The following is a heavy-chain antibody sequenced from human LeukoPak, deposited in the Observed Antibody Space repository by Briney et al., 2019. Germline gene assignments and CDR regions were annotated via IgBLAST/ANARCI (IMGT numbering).Heavy chain of an antibody. J-gene: IGHJ5*02. CDR1: GFTFSSNW. CDR3: ATVRTGSWSWLDP. D-gene: IGHD6-6*01. V-gene: IGHV3-74*01. Sequence: GGSLRLSCAASGFTFSSNWMHWVRQAPGKGLVWVSRINSDGSTTSYADSVRGRFTISRDNAKNTVYLQMNSLSVEDTAIYYCATVRTGSWSWLDPWGQGTLVTVSS. CDR2: INSDGSTT.